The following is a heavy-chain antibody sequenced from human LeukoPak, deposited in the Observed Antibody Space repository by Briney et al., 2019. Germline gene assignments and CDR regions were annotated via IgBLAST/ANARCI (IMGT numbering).Heavy chain of an antibody. Sequence: GGSLRLSCAASGFTVSSNYMSWVRQAPGKGLQWVSVIYSGGSTYYADSVKGRFTISRDNSKNTLYLQMNSLRAEDTAVYYCARQDRYRYYYDSSGHISHWGQGTLATVSS. D-gene: IGHD3-22*01. CDR1: GFTVSSNY. V-gene: IGHV3-53*01. J-gene: IGHJ1*01. CDR3: ARQDRYRYYYDSSGHISH. CDR2: IYSGGST.